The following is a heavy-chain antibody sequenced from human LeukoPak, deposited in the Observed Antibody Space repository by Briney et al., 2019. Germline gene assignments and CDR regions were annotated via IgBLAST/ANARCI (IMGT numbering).Heavy chain of an antibody. CDR1: GYTFTSYY. D-gene: IGHD5-18*01. J-gene: IGHJ5*02. Sequence: GASVKVSCKASGYTFTSYYMHWVRQAPGQGLEWMGIINPSGGSTSYAQKFQGRVTMTRDTSTSTVYMELSSLRSEDTAVYYCARAPPLASYGYNLDKVWLDPWGQGTLVTVSS. CDR3: ARAPPLASYGYNLDKVWLDP. CDR2: INPSGGST. V-gene: IGHV1-46*01.